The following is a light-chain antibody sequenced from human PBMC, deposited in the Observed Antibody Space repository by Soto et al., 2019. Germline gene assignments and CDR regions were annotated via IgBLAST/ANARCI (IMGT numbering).Light chain of an antibody. CDR3: MQALQTPFT. CDR2: LGS. V-gene: IGKV2-28*01. Sequence: DILMTQSPLSLPVTPGEPASISCRSSQSLLHSNGYNYLDWYLQKPGQSPQLLVYLGSNRASGAPDRFSGSGSGTDFTLKISRVEAEDVGVYYCMQALQTPFTFGPGTKVDIK. CDR1: QSLLHSNGYNY. J-gene: IGKJ3*01.